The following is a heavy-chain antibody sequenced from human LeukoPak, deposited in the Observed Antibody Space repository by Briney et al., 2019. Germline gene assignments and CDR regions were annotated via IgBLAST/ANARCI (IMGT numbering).Heavy chain of an antibody. V-gene: IGHV3-7*04. Sequence: GGSLRLSCEASRFTFGNYWMYWVRQAPGKGLEWVANIKEDGSEKYYVDSVRGRSTISRDNAKNSLYLQMNSLGGDDTALYYCARGKAALMDVWGKGTTVTVSS. J-gene: IGHJ6*03. CDR2: IKEDGSEK. CDR1: RFTFGNYW. D-gene: IGHD6-6*01. CDR3: ARGKAALMDV.